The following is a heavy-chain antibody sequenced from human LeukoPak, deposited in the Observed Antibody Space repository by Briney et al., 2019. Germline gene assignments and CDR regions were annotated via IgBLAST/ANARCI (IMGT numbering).Heavy chain of an antibody. J-gene: IGHJ5*02. CDR3: ARVRGLEWFSGWFDP. Sequence: ASVKVSCKASGYTFTSYGISWVRQAPGQGLEWMGWISAYNGNTNYAQKLQGRVTMTTHTSTSTAYMELRSLRSDDTAVYYCARVRGLEWFSGWFDPGGQGTLVTVPS. V-gene: IGHV1-18*01. D-gene: IGHD3-3*01. CDR1: GYTFTSYG. CDR2: ISAYNGNT.